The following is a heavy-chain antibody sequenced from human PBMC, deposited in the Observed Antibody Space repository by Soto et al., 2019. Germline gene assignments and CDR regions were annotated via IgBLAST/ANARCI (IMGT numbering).Heavy chain of an antibody. J-gene: IGHJ4*02. CDR1: GYTFNNYY. Sequence: QVQLVQSGAEVKKPGASVKVSCEASGYTFNNYYMHWVRQAPGRGREWMGIFNPSGGATIYAEKFQGRFSMTGSTSTSTVYMELSSLRSEDTAVYYCARETMITIGGDIEGLDYWGQGTLVTVS. CDR2: FNPSGGAT. D-gene: IGHD3-16*02. V-gene: IGHV1-46*02. CDR3: ARETMITIGGDIEGLDY.